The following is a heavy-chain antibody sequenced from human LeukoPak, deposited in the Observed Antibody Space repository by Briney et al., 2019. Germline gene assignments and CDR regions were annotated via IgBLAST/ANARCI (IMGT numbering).Heavy chain of an antibody. Sequence: GGSLRLSCAASGFTFSTYPMHWVRQAPGNGLEWVAVMSFDGDSEYYSDSVRGRFTVSRDNAKSTLYLQMNSLRAEDTAVYYCAREGDGYNSPIDYWGQGTLVTVSS. V-gene: IGHV3-30-3*01. D-gene: IGHD5-24*01. CDR1: GFTFSTYP. CDR3: AREGDGYNSPIDY. CDR2: MSFDGDSE. J-gene: IGHJ4*02.